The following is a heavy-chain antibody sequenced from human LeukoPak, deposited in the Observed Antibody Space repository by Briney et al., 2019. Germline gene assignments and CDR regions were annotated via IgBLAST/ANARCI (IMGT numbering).Heavy chain of an antibody. J-gene: IGHJ4*02. Sequence: SETLSLTCTVSAGSISRYYWSWIRQPPGKGLEWIGYIYYSGSTNYNPSLKSRVTILVDTSKNHFSLRLSSVTAADTAVYYCARSELLWFGGVNSGFDYWGQGTLVTVSS. CDR3: ARSELLWFGGVNSGFDY. CDR2: IYYSGST. V-gene: IGHV4-59*01. CDR1: AGSISRYY. D-gene: IGHD3-10*01.